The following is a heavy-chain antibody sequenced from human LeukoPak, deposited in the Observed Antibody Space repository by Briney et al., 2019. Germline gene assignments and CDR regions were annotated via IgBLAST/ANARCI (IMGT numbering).Heavy chain of an antibody. CDR3: AKDIRPGCSSTSCYTEGGYFDY. V-gene: IGHV3-9*01. D-gene: IGHD2-2*02. J-gene: IGHJ4*02. CDR2: ISWNSGSI. Sequence: SLRLSCAASGFTFDDYAMHWVRQAPGKGLEWVSGISWNSGSIGYADSVKGRFTISRDNAKNSLYLQRNSLRAEDTALYYCAKDIRPGCSSTSCYTEGGYFDYWGQGTLVTVSS. CDR1: GFTFDDYA.